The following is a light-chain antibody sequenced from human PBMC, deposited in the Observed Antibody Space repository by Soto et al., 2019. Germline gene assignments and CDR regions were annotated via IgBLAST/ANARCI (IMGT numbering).Light chain of an antibody. CDR3: QAWDSRTALV. CDR1: KLGDKY. V-gene: IGLV3-1*01. J-gene: IGLJ2*01. CDR2: QDS. Sequence: SYELTQPPSVSVSPGQTASITCSGDKLGDKYACWYQQKPGQSPVLVIYQDSKRPSGIPERFSGSNSGNTDTLTISGTQAMDEADYYCQAWDSRTALVFGGGTKLTVL.